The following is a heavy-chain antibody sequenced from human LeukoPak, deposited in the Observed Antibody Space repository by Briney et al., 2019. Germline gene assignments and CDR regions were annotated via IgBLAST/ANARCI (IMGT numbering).Heavy chain of an antibody. V-gene: IGHV4-39*07. Sequence: SETLSLTCTVSGGSISSSSYYWGWIRQPPGKGLEWIGSIYYSGSTYYNPSLKSRVTISVDTSKNQFSLKLSSVTAADTAVYYCARDRGPGSSGYYPFDYWGQGTLVTVSS. D-gene: IGHD3-22*01. CDR1: GGSISSSSYY. CDR3: ARDRGPGSSGYYPFDY. J-gene: IGHJ4*02. CDR2: IYYSGST.